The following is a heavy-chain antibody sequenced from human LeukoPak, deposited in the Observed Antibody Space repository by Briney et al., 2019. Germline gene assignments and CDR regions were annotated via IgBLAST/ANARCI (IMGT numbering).Heavy chain of an antibody. J-gene: IGHJ4*02. V-gene: IGHV3-15*01. D-gene: IGHD1-26*01. Sequence: GGSLRLSCAPSGFTFINAGMAWVRQAPGKGLEWVGRIKAKAHGGTIEYAAPVKGRFTISRDDSKNTLYLQMNSLKTEDTAVYYCTTDGVGVEGATYDNWGQGTLVSVSS. CDR1: GFTFINAG. CDR3: TTDGVGVEGATYDN. CDR2: IKAKAHGGTI.